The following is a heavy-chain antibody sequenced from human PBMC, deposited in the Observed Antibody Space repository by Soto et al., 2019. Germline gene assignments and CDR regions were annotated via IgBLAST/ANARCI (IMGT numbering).Heavy chain of an antibody. D-gene: IGHD3-22*01. CDR1: GFTFSSYA. V-gene: IGHV3-23*01. Sequence: GGSLRLSCAVSGFTFSSYAMSWVRQAPGKGLEWVSAISGSGGSTYYTDSVKGRLTISRDNSKNTLYLQMNSLRAEDTAVYYCATHRASLVVVIKYGYFDYWGQGTLVTVSS. J-gene: IGHJ4*02. CDR2: ISGSGGST. CDR3: ATHRASLVVVIKYGYFDY.